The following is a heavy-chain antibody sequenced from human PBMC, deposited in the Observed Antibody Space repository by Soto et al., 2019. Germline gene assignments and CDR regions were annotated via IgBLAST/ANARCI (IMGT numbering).Heavy chain of an antibody. CDR2: ISHSGSTT. Sequence: EVQLVESGGGLVQPGGSLRLSCAASGFTFSSYEMKWVRQAPGKVLEWVSYISHSGSTTSYADSVMGRFTISRDDAKNSLYLQMHSLRAEDTAINFCARALFGAYDYYSHLDVWCQGTTVTVSS. V-gene: IGHV3-48*03. D-gene: IGHD3-3*01. CDR1: GFTFSSYE. CDR3: ARALFGAYDYYSHLDV. J-gene: IGHJ6*02.